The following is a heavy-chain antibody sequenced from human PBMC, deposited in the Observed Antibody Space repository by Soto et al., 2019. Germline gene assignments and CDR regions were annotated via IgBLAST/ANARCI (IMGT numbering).Heavy chain of an antibody. CDR1: GFTFSSYA. D-gene: IGHD1-26*01. V-gene: IGHV3-23*01. Sequence: PGGSLRLSCAASGFTFSSYAMSWVRQAPGKGLEWVSAISGSGGSTYYADSVKGRFTISRDNSKDTLYLQMNSLRAEDTAVYYCAKDYYQRGELPPNFDYWGQGXLVTVSS. J-gene: IGHJ4*02. CDR2: ISGSGGST. CDR3: AKDYYQRGELPPNFDY.